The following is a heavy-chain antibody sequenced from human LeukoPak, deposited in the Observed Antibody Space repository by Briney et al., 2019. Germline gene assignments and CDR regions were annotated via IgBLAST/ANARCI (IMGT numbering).Heavy chain of an antibody. CDR2: IHYSGST. J-gene: IGHJ5*02. CDR3: AREDSSSWSGLGFDP. Sequence: SETLSLTCTVSVGSISSYYWSWIRQPPGKGLEWVGYIHYSGSTNYNPSLKSRVTISVDTSKNQFSLKLSSVTAADTAVYYCAREDSSSWSGLGFDPWGQGTLVTVSS. D-gene: IGHD6-13*01. CDR1: VGSISSYY. V-gene: IGHV4-59*01.